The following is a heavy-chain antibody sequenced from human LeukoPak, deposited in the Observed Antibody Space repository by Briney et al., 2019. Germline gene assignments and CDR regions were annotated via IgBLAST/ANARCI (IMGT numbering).Heavy chain of an antibody. CDR2: ISVDHGYT. Sequence: ASVTVSCKASGYTFGTSGITWVRQAPGQGLEWMGWISVDHGYTKYRQKFQGRVTMTADTSTRTVYMELRSLSSDDPAVFYCARGTMTDNPHYFDYWGQGTLVIVSS. CDR3: ARGTMTDNPHYFDY. D-gene: IGHD1-1*01. V-gene: IGHV1-18*01. J-gene: IGHJ4*02. CDR1: GYTFGTSG.